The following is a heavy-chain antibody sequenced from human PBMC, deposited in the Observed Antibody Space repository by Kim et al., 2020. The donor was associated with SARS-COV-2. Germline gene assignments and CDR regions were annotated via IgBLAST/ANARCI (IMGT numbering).Heavy chain of an antibody. CDR3: AKRDGDSSGWYDFDY. D-gene: IGHD6-19*01. Sequence: GGSLRLSCAASGFTVSSYAMSWVRQAPGKGLEWVAAISGSGGSTYYADSVKGRFTISRDNSKNTLYLQMNSLRAEDTAVYYCAKRDGDSSGWYDFDYWGQGTLVTVSS. V-gene: IGHV3-23*01. CDR1: GFTVSSYA. J-gene: IGHJ4*02. CDR2: ISGSGGST.